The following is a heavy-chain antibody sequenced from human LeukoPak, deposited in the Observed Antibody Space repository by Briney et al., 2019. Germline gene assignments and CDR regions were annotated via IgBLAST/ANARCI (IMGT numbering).Heavy chain of an antibody. J-gene: IGHJ5*02. V-gene: IGHV4-34*01. Sequence: SETLSLXCAVYGGSFSGYYWSWNRQPPGKGLEWIGEINHSRSTNYNPSLKSRVTISVDTSKKQFSLKLSSVTAADTTVYYCATGGIAVAWGQGTLVTVSS. D-gene: IGHD6-19*01. CDR1: GGSFSGYY. CDR2: INHSRST. CDR3: ATGGIAVA.